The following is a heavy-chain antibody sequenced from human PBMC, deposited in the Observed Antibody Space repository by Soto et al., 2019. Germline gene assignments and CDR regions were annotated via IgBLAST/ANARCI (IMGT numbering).Heavy chain of an antibody. CDR2: ISSSSSYI. CDR3: ARVGFSAVVGANDY. J-gene: IGHJ4*02. Sequence: EVQLVESGGGLVKPGGSLRLSCAASGFAFSSYSMNWVRQAPGKGLEWVSSISSSSSYIYYADSVKGRFTISRDNDXNSLYLQMNSLRAEDTAVYYCARVGFSAVVGANDYWGQGNMVTVSS. CDR1: GFAFSSYS. V-gene: IGHV3-21*06. D-gene: IGHD2-15*01.